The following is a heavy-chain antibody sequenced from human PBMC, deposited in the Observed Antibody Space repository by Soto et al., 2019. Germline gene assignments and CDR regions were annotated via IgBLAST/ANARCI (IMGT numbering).Heavy chain of an antibody. D-gene: IGHD6-13*01. V-gene: IGHV4-39*01. CDR2: IYYSGST. J-gene: IGHJ5*02. CDR1: GGSISSSSYY. CDR3: ARPIVGIAPNWFDP. Sequence: SETLSLTCTVSGGSISSSSYYWGWIRQPPGKGLEWIGSIYYSGSTYYNPSLKSRVTISVDTSKNQFSLKLSSVTAADTAVYYCARPIVGIAPNWFDPWGQGTLVTVAS.